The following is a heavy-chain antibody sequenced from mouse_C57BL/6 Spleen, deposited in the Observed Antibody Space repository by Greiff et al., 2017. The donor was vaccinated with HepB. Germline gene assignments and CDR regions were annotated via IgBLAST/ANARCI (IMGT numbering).Heavy chain of an antibody. D-gene: IGHD1-1*01. V-gene: IGHV14-2*01. CDR3: ARAPTTGVARYAMDY. Sequence: VQLQQSGAELVKPGVSVKLSCTASGFNIKDYYMHWVKQRTEQGLEWIGRIDPEDGETKYAPKFQGKATITADTSSNTAYLQLSSLTSEDTAVYYCARAPTTGVARYAMDYWGQGTSVTVSS. CDR1: GFNIKDYY. J-gene: IGHJ4*01. CDR2: IDPEDGET.